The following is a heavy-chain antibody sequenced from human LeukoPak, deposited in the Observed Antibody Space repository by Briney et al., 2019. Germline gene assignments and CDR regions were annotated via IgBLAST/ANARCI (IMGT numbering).Heavy chain of an antibody. Sequence: GSLRLSCAASGFTFSSYWRSWVRQAPGKGLEWVANIKQDGSEKYYVDSVKGRFTISRDNAKTSLYLQMNSLRAEDTAVYYCASDREYYYGSGSFDYWGQGTLVTVSS. V-gene: IGHV3-7*04. CDR2: IKQDGSEK. D-gene: IGHD3-10*01. J-gene: IGHJ4*02. CDR3: ASDREYYYGSGSFDY. CDR1: GFTFSSYW.